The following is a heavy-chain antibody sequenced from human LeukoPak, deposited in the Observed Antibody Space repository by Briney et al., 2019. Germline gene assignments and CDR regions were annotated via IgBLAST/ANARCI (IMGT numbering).Heavy chain of an antibody. J-gene: IGHJ4*02. D-gene: IGHD3-22*01. V-gene: IGHV3-21*01. Sequence: GGSLRLSCAASGFTFSSYSMNWVRQAPGKGLEWVSSISSSSSYIYYADSAKGRFTISRDNAKNSLYLQMNSLRAEDTAVYYCARDTPLYYYDSSGSFDYWGQGTLVTVSS. CDR2: ISSSSSYI. CDR3: ARDTPLYYYDSSGSFDY. CDR1: GFTFSSYS.